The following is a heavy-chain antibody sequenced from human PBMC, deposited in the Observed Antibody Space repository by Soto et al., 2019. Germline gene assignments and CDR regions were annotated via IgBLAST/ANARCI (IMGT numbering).Heavy chain of an antibody. Sequence: SETLSLTCTVSGGSISSSSYYWGWIRQPPGKGLEWIGSIYYSGSTYYNPSLKSRVTKSVDTSKNQFSLKLSSVTAADTALYYCARRRSDYDILTGYNIPFDYWGQGTLVTVSS. D-gene: IGHD3-9*01. J-gene: IGHJ4*02. CDR3: ARRRSDYDILTGYNIPFDY. V-gene: IGHV4-39*01. CDR1: GGSISSSSYY. CDR2: IYYSGST.